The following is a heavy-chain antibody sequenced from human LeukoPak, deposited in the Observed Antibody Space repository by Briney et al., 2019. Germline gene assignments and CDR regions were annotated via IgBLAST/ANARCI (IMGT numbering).Heavy chain of an antibody. CDR1: GFTVSSNY. J-gene: IGHJ4*02. V-gene: IGHV3-53*01. D-gene: IGHD6-19*01. CDR3: ASQQWMAGFAS. Sequence: GGSLRLSCAASGFTVSSNYMSWVRQAPGKGLEWVSVIYTGGTTYYADSVKGRFTISRDSSKNTLYLQMSSLRVDDTAVHYCASQQWMAGFASGGQGTRVTVSS. CDR2: IYTGGTT.